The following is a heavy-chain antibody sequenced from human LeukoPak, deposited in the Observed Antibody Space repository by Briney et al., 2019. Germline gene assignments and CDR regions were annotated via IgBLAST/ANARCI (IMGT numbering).Heavy chain of an antibody. CDR1: GGSISSYY. J-gene: IGHJ3*01. CDR3: ASEPLGRDGSVSF. D-gene: IGHD5-24*01. V-gene: IGHV4-59*01. CDR2: IYYSGST. Sequence: SETLSLTCTVSGGSISSYYWSWIRQPPGRGLEWIGYIYYSGSTDYNPSLKSRVTISVDTSKNQFSLKLSSVTAADTALYYCASEPLGRDGSVSFWGQGTMVIVS.